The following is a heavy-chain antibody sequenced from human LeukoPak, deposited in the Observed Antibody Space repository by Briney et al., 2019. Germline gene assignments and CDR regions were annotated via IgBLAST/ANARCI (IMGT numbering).Heavy chain of an antibody. Sequence: PGGSHRLSCAASGFTFSNAWMSWVRQAPGKGLEWVGRIKSKTDDGTTNYAAPVRGRFTISRNDSETTLYLQMNSLKNEDTGVYYCTTAGSGGLTRGYWGQGTLVTVSS. V-gene: IGHV3-15*01. CDR1: GFTFSNAW. J-gene: IGHJ4*02. CDR2: IKSKTDDGTT. D-gene: IGHD6-19*01. CDR3: TTAGSGGLTRGY.